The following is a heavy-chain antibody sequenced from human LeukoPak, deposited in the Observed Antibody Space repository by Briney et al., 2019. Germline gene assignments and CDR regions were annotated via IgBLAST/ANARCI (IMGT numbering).Heavy chain of an antibody. CDR1: GFTFTSYA. J-gene: IGHJ4*02. CDR3: AKAAGYSSSWYFDH. D-gene: IGHD6-13*01. Sequence: GGSLRLSCAASGFTFTSYAMSWVRQAPGKGLEWVSGISGSGDSTYYADSVKGRFTISRGNSKNTLYLQMNTLSAEDTAVYYCAKAAGYSSSWYFDHWGQGTLVTVSS. CDR2: ISGSGDST. V-gene: IGHV3-23*01.